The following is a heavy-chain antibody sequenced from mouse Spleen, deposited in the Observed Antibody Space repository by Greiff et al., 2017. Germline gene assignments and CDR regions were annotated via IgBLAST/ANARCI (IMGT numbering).Heavy chain of an antibody. Sequence: VQLQQSGPELVKPGASVKISCKASGYTFTDYYMNWVKQSHGKSLEWIGDINPNNGGTSYNQKFKGKATLTVDKSSSTAYMELRSLTSEDSAVYYCARSYGNFFFAYWGQGTLVTVSA. D-gene: IGHD2-1*01. CDR2: INPNNGGT. J-gene: IGHJ3*01. CDR3: ARSYGNFFFAY. V-gene: IGHV1-26*01. CDR1: GYTFTDYY.